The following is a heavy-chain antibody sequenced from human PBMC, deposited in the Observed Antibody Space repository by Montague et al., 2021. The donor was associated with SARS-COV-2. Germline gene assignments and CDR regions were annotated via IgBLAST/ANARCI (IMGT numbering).Heavy chain of an antibody. CDR2: XDWDDNK. D-gene: IGHD3-9*01. J-gene: IGHJ4*02. Sequence: PALVKPTQTLTPTCTFSGFPLSTSGMCVSWVRQPPGKALEWLALXDWDDNKFYSTSLKTRLTISKDTSKNQVVLTMTNVDPVDTATYYCARSLYDILTGYYLPFDYWGQGTLVTVSS. CDR3: ARSLYDILTGYYLPFDY. V-gene: IGHV2-70*20. CDR1: GFPLSTSGMC.